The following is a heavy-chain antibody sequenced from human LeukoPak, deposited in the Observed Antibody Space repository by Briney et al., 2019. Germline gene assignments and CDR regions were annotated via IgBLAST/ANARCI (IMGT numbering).Heavy chain of an antibody. V-gene: IGHV3-7*01. Sequence: GGSLRLSCAASRFTLSNYWMSWVRQAPGKGLEWVANIKQDGSETYYVDSVKGRFTISGDNAKNSLSLQMNSLRAEDTAVYYCARQRGSGRLDYWGQGTLVTVSS. CDR3: ARQRGSGRLDY. D-gene: IGHD6-19*01. CDR2: IKQDGSET. CDR1: RFTLSNYW. J-gene: IGHJ4*02.